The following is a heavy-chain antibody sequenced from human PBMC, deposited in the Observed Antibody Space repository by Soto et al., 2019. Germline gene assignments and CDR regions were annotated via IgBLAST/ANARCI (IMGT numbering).Heavy chain of an antibody. V-gene: IGHV3-30*18. D-gene: IGHD2-2*01. CDR1: GFTFSSYG. Sequence: PGGSLRLSCAASGFTFSSYGMLWVRQAPGKGLEWVAVISYDGSNKYYADSVKGRFTISRDNSKNTLYLQMNSLRAEDTAVYYCAKDRDCSSTSCYGMDVWGQGTTVTVSS. J-gene: IGHJ6*02. CDR2: ISYDGSNK. CDR3: AKDRDCSSTSCYGMDV.